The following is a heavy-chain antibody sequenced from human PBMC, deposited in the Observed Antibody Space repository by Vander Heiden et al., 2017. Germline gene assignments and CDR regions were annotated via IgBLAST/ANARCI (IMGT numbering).Heavy chain of an antibody. J-gene: IGHJ5*02. V-gene: IGHV4-30-4*01. Sequence: VQLQESGPGLVKLSQTLSPTCTVSGGFISSGDYSWSWIRQPPGKGLGWIGYIYYSGSTYYNPSLKSRVTISVDTSKNQFSLKLSSVTAADTAVYYCAVSLRFLEWFTFDPWGQGTLVTVSS. CDR1: GGFISSGDYS. CDR3: AVSLRFLEWFTFDP. D-gene: IGHD3-3*01. CDR2: IYYSGST.